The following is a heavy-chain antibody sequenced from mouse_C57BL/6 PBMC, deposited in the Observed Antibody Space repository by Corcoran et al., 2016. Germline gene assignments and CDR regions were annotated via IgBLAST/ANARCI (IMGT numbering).Heavy chain of an antibody. CDR3: ARFLYDYGAY. CDR1: GYAFSSYW. V-gene: IGHV1-80*01. Sequence: QVQLQQSGAELVKPGASVKISCKASGYAFSSYWMNWLKQRPGKGLEWIGQIYPGDGDTNYNGKFKGKATLTADKSSSTAYMQLSSLTSEDSAVYFCARFLYDYGAYWGQGTLVTVSA. CDR2: IYPGDGDT. J-gene: IGHJ3*01. D-gene: IGHD2-4*01.